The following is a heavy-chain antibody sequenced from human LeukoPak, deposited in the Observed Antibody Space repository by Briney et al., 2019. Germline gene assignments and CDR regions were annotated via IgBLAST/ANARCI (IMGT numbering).Heavy chain of an antibody. D-gene: IGHD3-16*01. V-gene: IGHV4-34*01. CDR3: ARGFKPRGGNYYMDV. CDR2: INHSGST. CDR1: GGSISSYY. Sequence: ASETLSLTCTVSGGSISSYYWNWIRQPPGKGLEWIGEINHSGSTNYNPSLKSRVTISVDTSKNQFSLKLSSVTAADTAVYYCARGFKPRGGNYYMDVWGKGTTVTVSS. J-gene: IGHJ6*03.